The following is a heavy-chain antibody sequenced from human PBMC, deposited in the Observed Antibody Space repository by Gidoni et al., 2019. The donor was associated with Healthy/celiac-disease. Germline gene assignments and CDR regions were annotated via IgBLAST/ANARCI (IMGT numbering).Heavy chain of an antibody. Sequence: SSYAISWVRQAPGQGLEWMGRIIPILGIANYAQKFQGRVTITADKSTSTAYMELSSLRSEETAVYYCARSVGSSSGDYWGQGTLVTVSS. D-gene: IGHD6-13*01. J-gene: IGHJ4*02. CDR1: SSYA. V-gene: IGHV1-69*04. CDR3: ARSVGSSSGDY. CDR2: IIPILGIA.